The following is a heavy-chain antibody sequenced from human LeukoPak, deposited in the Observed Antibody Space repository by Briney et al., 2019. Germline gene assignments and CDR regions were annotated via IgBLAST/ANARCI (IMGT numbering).Heavy chain of an antibody. V-gene: IGHV3-9*01. D-gene: IGHD6-19*01. J-gene: IGHJ4*02. CDR3: AKDFSGGWSLFDY. Sequence: PGGSLRLSCAASGFTFSSYAMHWVRQAPGKGLEWVSGINWNSGSIGYADSVKGRFTISRDNAKNSLYLQMNSLRPEDTALYYCAKDFSGGWSLFDYWGQGNLVTVSS. CDR2: INWNSGSI. CDR1: GFTFSSYA.